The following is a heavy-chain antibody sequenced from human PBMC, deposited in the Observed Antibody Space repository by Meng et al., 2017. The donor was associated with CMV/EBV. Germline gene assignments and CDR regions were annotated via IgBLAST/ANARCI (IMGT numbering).Heavy chain of an antibody. J-gene: IGHJ4*02. V-gene: IGHV3-23*01. Sequence: GGSLRLSCAASEFTFSNYAMSWVRQAPGRGLAWVSAITASGGSTYYADSVKGRFTVSRDNSKNTLYLQMDSLRAEDTALYCCAKAFSASWYREYYDDWGQGTLVTVSS. CDR3: AKAFSASWYREYYDD. CDR1: EFTFSNYA. CDR2: ITASGGST. D-gene: IGHD6-13*01.